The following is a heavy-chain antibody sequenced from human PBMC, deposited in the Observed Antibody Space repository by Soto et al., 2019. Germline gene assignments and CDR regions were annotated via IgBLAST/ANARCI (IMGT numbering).Heavy chain of an antibody. Sequence: ETLSLTCAVAGYSISSYYYWGWIRLTPGKGLEWIGSVFHTGSTYDNPSLKSRVTISLDTSRNQFSLKLKSVTAADTAVYYCARGVRPNYHGSGFDSWGQGNLVTVS. CDR2: VFHTGST. J-gene: IGHJ4*01. CDR3: ARGVRPNYHGSGFDS. D-gene: IGHD3-10*01. V-gene: IGHV4-38-2*01. CDR1: GYSISSYYY.